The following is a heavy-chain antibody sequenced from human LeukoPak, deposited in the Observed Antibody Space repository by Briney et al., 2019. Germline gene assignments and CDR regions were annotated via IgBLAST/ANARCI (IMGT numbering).Heavy chain of an antibody. V-gene: IGHV3-23*01. J-gene: IGHJ4*02. CDR1: GFTFSNYA. Sequence: GGSLRLSCAASGFTFSNYAMTWVRQAPGKGLEWVSAINSGGSTNYAGSVKGRFTISRDNSRNTLYLQMSSLRAEDTAIYYCAKEKGSSGLFDYWGQGTLVTVSS. D-gene: IGHD6-19*01. CDR3: AKEKGSSGLFDY. CDR2: INSGGST.